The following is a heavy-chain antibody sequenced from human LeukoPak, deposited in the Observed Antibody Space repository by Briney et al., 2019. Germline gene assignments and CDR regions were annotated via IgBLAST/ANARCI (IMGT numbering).Heavy chain of an antibody. J-gene: IGHJ2*01. Sequence: ASVKVSCKAPGYALSRQNINWVRPAPGQGLEWMGWISTSIGNTNYAQKFQGRVTMTTDTSTSTAYMEVRNLRSDDTAVYYCARRYFWYLDLWGRGTPVTVPS. CDR1: GYALSRQN. V-gene: IGHV1-18*01. D-gene: IGHD1-1*01. CDR3: ARRYFWYLDL. CDR2: ISTSIGNT.